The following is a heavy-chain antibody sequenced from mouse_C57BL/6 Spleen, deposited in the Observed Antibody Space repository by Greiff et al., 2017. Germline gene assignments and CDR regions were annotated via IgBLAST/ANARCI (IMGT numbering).Heavy chain of an antibody. CDR3: AKVYYYGSSYIFDV. Sequence: QVQLQQSGPGLVQPSQSLSITCTVSGFSLTSYGVHWVRQSPGKGLEWLGVIWRGGSTDYNAAFMSRLSITKDNSKSQVFFKMNSLQADDTAIYYCAKVYYYGSSYIFDVWGTGTTVTVSS. D-gene: IGHD1-1*01. CDR2: IWRGGST. CDR1: GFSLTSYG. V-gene: IGHV2-5*01. J-gene: IGHJ1*03.